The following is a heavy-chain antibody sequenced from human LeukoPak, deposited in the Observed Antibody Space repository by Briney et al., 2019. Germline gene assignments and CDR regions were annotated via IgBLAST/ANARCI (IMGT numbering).Heavy chain of an antibody. V-gene: IGHV3-23*01. J-gene: IGHJ4*02. CDR2: ISGSGGST. D-gene: IGHD2-2*01. CDR3: AKGKGTMPKGGLSKFDY. Sequence: GGSLRLSCAASGFTFDDYGMSWVRQAPGKGLEWVSAISGSGGSTYYADSVKGRFTISRDNSKNTLYLQMNSLRAEDTAVYYCAKGKGTMPKGGLSKFDYWGQGTLVTVSS. CDR1: GFTFDDYG.